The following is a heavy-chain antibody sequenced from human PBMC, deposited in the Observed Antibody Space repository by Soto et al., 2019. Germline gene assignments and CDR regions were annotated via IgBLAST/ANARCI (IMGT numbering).Heavy chain of an antibody. Sequence: SETLSLTCAVSGGSISSGGYSWRWIRQPPGKGLECIGYIYHSGSTYYNPSLKSRVTISVDSSKNQFSLKLSSVTAADTAVYYCARGPPLLWWSLGTLVTVSS. CDR2: IYHSGST. D-gene: IGHD2-21*01. J-gene: IGHJ4*02. CDR3: ARGPPLLW. CDR1: GGSISSGGYS. V-gene: IGHV4-30-2*01.